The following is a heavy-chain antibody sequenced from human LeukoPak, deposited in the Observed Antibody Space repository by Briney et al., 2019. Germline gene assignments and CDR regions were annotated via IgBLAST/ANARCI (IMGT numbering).Heavy chain of an antibody. J-gene: IGHJ3*02. V-gene: IGHV4-4*07. CDR2: IYTSGST. Sequence: SETLSLTCTVSGGSISSYYWSWIRQPAGKGLEWIGRIYTSGSTNYNPSLKSRVTISVDTSKNQFSLKLSSVTAADTAVYFCARGPYSYDSSAAFDIWGQGTMVTVSS. CDR1: GGSISSYY. D-gene: IGHD3-22*01. CDR3: ARGPYSYDSSAAFDI.